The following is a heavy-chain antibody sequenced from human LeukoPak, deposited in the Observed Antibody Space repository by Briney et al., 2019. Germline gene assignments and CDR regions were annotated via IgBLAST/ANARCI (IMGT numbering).Heavy chain of an antibody. CDR3: AKSGGYGLIDY. V-gene: IGHV4-39*01. J-gene: IGHJ4*02. Sequence: SETLSLTCTVSGGSISSSSYYWGWIRQPPGKGLEWIGNIYDSGSTYYNASLQSRVTISIDTSKNQFSLRLSSVPAADTAMYYCAKSGGYGLIDYWGQGTLVTVSS. D-gene: IGHD1-26*01. CDR1: GGSISSSSYY. CDR2: IYDSGST.